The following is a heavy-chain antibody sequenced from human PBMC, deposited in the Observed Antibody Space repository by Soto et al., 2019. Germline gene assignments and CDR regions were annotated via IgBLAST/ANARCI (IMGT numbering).Heavy chain of an antibody. Sequence: GGSLRLSCAASGFTFSSYWMNWVRQAPGKGLEWVANIKQDGSEKYYVDSVKGRFTISRDNAKNSLYLQMNSLRAEDTAVYYCARDSGLTYYDFWSGYYGPLYYYGMDVWGQGTTVTVSS. CDR1: GFTFSSYW. J-gene: IGHJ6*02. D-gene: IGHD3-3*01. CDR2: IKQDGSEK. CDR3: ARDSGLTYYDFWSGYYGPLYYYGMDV. V-gene: IGHV3-7*05.